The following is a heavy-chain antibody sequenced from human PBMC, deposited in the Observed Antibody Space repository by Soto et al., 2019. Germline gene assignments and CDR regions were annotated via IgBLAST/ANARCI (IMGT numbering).Heavy chain of an antibody. V-gene: IGHV3-9*01. J-gene: IGHJ6*02. Sequence: GGSLRLSCAASGFTFDDYAMHWVRQAPGKGLEWVSGISWNSGSIGYADSVKGRFTISRDNAKNSLYLQMNSLRAEDTDLYYCAKSTRYRYSGSYSHYYYGMDVWGQGTTVTVAS. CDR3: AKSTRYRYSGSYSHYYYGMDV. CDR2: ISWNSGSI. D-gene: IGHD1-26*01. CDR1: GFTFDDYA.